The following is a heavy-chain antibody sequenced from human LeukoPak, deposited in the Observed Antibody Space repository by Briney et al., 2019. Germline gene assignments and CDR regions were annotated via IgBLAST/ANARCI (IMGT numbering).Heavy chain of an antibody. Sequence: GSLRLSCAASGFSFSTYYVNWVRQAPGKGLEWVSCISSSSTYIYYADSVRGRFAISRDNAKNSLYLQMNSLRAEDTAVYYCAREYHGSFDYWGQGSLVTVSS. J-gene: IGHJ4*02. CDR3: AREYHGSFDY. CDR1: GFSFSTYY. V-gene: IGHV3-21*01. D-gene: IGHD2-2*01. CDR2: ISSSSTYI.